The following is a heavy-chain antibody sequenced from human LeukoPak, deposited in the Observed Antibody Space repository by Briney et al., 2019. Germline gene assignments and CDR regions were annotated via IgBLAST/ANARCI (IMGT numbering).Heavy chain of an antibody. V-gene: IGHV3-23*01. D-gene: IGHD2-2*02. Sequence: GGSLRLSCAASGFTFSSYAMSWVRQAPGKGLEWVSTSSDGSTYYADSVKGRFTISRDNSKNTLYLQMNSLRAEDTAVNYCAKEDIVVVPAAIPYDYWGQGTLVTVSS. CDR1: GFTFSSYA. CDR3: AKEDIVVVPAAIPYDY. CDR2: SSDGST. J-gene: IGHJ4*02.